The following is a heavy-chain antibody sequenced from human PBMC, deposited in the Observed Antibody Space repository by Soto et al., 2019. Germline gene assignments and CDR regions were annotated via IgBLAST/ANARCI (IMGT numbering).Heavy chain of an antibody. D-gene: IGHD6-25*01. CDR2: IWYDGSNK. J-gene: IGHJ5*02. CDR1: GFTFSSYG. CDR3: ARDHHYSSADWFDP. V-gene: IGHV3-33*01. Sequence: GGSLRLSCAASGFTFSSYGMHWVRQAPGKGLEWVAVIWYDGSNKYYADSVKGRFTISRDNSKNTLYLQMNSLRAEDTAVYYCARDHHYSSADWFDPWGQGTLVTVSS.